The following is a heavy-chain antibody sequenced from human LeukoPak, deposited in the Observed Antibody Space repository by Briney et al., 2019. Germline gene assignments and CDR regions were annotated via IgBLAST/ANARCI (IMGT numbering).Heavy chain of an antibody. D-gene: IGHD2-15*01. CDR2: IYYSGST. CDR3: ARGGSSGFYYGY. CDR1: GGSISSGDYY. J-gene: IGHJ4*02. Sequence: SQTLSLTCTVSGGSISSGDYYWSWIRQPPGKGLEWIGYIYYSGSTYHNPSLKSRVTISVDTSKNQFSLKLSSVTAADTAVYYCARGGSSGFYYGYWGQGTLVTVSS. V-gene: IGHV4-30-4*01.